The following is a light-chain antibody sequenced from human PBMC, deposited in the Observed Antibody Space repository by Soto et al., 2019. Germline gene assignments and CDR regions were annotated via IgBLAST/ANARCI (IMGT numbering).Light chain of an antibody. V-gene: IGKV3-15*01. Sequence: EIVMTQSPSTLSVYPGERATLSCRASQSVSSNLGWYQQKPGQAPRLLSYGASTRATGIPARFSGSGSGTDFTLTISRLEPEDFELYYCQQYGSSAPITCGQGTRLE. CDR1: QSVSSN. J-gene: IGKJ5*01. CDR2: GAS. CDR3: QQYGSSAPIT.